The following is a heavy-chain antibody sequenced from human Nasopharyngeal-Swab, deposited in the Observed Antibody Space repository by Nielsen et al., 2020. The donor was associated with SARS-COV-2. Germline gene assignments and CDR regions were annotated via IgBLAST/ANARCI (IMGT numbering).Heavy chain of an antibody. Sequence: VRQAPGKGPAWVAVIWYDGSNKYYADSVKGRFTISRDNSKNTLYLQMNSLRAEDTAVYYCARDPPGGSGSYAFDIWGQGTMVTVSS. CDR3: ARDPPGGSGSYAFDI. D-gene: IGHD3-10*01. J-gene: IGHJ3*02. V-gene: IGHV3-33*01. CDR2: IWYDGSNK.